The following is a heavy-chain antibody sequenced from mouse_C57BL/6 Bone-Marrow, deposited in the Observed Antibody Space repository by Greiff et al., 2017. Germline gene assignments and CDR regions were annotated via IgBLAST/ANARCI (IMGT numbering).Heavy chain of an antibody. CDR2: IHPNSGST. Sequence: QVQLQQPGAELVKPGASVKLSCKASGYTFTSYWMHWVKQRPGQGLEWIGMIHPNSGSTNYNEKFKSKATLTVDKSSSPAYMQLSSLTSEDSAVYYCATLRAWFAYWGQGTLVTVSA. CDR1: GYTFTSYW. D-gene: IGHD1-1*01. V-gene: IGHV1-64*01. J-gene: IGHJ3*01. CDR3: ATLRAWFAY.